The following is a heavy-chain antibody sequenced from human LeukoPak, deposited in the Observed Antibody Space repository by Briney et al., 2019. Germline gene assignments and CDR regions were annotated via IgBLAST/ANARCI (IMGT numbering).Heavy chain of an antibody. Sequence: SETLSLTCTVSGGSITGYYWSWIRQPPGKGLEWIAYVYFTGRTLYNPSLESRVTISVDTSKTQFSLRLTSVTAADTAVYYCARGYNWNYVSVWGQGTLVTASS. J-gene: IGHJ4*02. V-gene: IGHV4-59*08. D-gene: IGHD1-7*01. CDR3: ARGYNWNYVSV. CDR1: GGSITGYY. CDR2: VYFTGRT.